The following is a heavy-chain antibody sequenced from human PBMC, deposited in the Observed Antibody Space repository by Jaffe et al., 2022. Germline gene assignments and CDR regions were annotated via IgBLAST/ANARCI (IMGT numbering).Heavy chain of an antibody. V-gene: IGHV1-69*05. CDR3: ARDHYGSGSYYRRNWFDP. Sequence: QVQLVQSGAEVKKPGSSVKVSCKASGGTFSSYAISWVRQAPGQGLEWMGGIIPIFGTANYAQKFQGRVTITTDESTSTAYMELSSLRSEDTAVYYCARDHYGSGSYYRRNWFDPWGQGTLVTVSS. J-gene: IGHJ5*02. D-gene: IGHD3-10*01. CDR2: IIPIFGTA. CDR1: GGTFSSYA.